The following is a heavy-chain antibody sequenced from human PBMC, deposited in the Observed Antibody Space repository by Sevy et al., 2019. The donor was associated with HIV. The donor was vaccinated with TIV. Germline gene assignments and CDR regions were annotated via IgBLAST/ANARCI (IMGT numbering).Heavy chain of an antibody. CDR2: ISYDGSNK. D-gene: IGHD6-13*01. CDR3: ARDLFSSSWYSDY. J-gene: IGHJ4*02. Sequence: GGSLRLSCAASGFTFSSYAMHWVRQAPGKGLEWVAVISYDGSNKYYADSVKGRFTISRDNSKNTQYLQMSSLRAEDTAVYYCARDLFSSSWYSDYWGQGTLVTVSS. V-gene: IGHV3-30-3*01. CDR1: GFTFSSYA.